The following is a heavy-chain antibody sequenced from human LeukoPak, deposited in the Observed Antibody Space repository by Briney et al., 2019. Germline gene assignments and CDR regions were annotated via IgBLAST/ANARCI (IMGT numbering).Heavy chain of an antibody. V-gene: IGHV3-21*01. CDR3: ARGYYDSSGYYLRWFDP. D-gene: IGHD3-22*01. CDR1: GFTFSSYS. Sequence: GGSLRLSCAASGFTFSSYSMNWVRQAPGKGLERVSSISSSSSYIYYADSVKGRFTISRDNAKNSLYLQMNSLRAEDTAVYYCARGYYDSSGYYLRWFDPWGQGTLVTVSS. CDR2: ISSSSSYI. J-gene: IGHJ5*02.